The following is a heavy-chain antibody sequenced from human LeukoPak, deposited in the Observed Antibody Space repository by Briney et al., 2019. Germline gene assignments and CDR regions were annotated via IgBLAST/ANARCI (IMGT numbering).Heavy chain of an antibody. CDR2: IYYSGST. CDR1: GGSISSGGYY. CDR3: ARGGSGGRKPIDY. J-gene: IGHJ4*02. D-gene: IGHD2-15*01. Sequence: SETLSLTCTVSGGSISSGGYYWSWIRQHPGKGLEWIGYIYYSGSTYYNPSLKSRVTISVDTSKNQFSLKLSSVTAADTAVYYCARGGSGGRKPIDYWGQGTLVTVSS. V-gene: IGHV4-31*03.